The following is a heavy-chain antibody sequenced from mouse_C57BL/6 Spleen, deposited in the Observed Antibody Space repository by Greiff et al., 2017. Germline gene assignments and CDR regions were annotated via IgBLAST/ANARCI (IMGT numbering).Heavy chain of an antibody. V-gene: IGHV14-3*01. CDR1: GFNIKNTY. J-gene: IGHJ2*01. Sequence: EVKLQQSVAELVRPGASVKLSCTASGFNIKNTYMHWVKQRPEQGLEWIGRIDPANGNTKYDPKFQGKATITSETSSNTAYLQLSSLTSEDTAIYYCARGDGSSYYFDYWGQGTTLTVSA. CDR2: IDPANGNT. D-gene: IGHD1-1*01. CDR3: ARGDGSSYYFDY.